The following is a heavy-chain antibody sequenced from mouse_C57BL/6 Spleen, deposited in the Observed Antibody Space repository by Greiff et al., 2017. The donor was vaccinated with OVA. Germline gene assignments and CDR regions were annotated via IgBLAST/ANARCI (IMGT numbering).Heavy chain of an antibody. D-gene: IGHD4-1*01. J-gene: IGHJ3*01. V-gene: IGHV1-76*01. CDR2: IYPGSGNT. CDR1: GYTFTDYY. Sequence: VQLKQSGAELVRPGASVKLSCKASGYTFTDYYINWVKQRPGQGLEWIARIYPGSGNTYYNEKFKGKATLTAEKSSSTAYMQLSSLTSEDSAVYFCARSSGMDFFAYWGQGTLVTVSA. CDR3: ARSSGMDFFAY.